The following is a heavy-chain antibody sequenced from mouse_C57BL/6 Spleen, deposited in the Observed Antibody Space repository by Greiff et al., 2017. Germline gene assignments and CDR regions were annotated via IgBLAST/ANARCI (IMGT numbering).Heavy chain of an antibody. CDR3: ARTTTEGFAY. CDR2: IYPGDGDT. V-gene: IGHV1-82*01. D-gene: IGHD1-1*01. J-gene: IGHJ3*01. Sequence: QVQLQQSGPELVKPGASVKISCKASGYAFSSSWMNWVKQRPGKGLEWIGRIYPGDGDTNYNGKFKGKATLTADKSSSTASMQLSSLTSEDSAVYFCARTTTEGFAYWGQGTLVTVSA. CDR1: GYAFSSSW.